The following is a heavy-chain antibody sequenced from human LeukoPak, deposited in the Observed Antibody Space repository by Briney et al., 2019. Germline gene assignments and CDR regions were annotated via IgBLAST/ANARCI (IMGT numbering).Heavy chain of an antibody. CDR2: ISSNGGST. Sequence: GGSLRLSCAASGFTFSSYAMHWVRQAPGKGLEYVSAISSNGGSTYYANSVKGRFTISRDNSKNPLYLQMGSLRAEDMAVYYCARPRAGGITSVWGAFDIWGQGTMVTVSS. V-gene: IGHV3-64*01. J-gene: IGHJ3*02. D-gene: IGHD3-16*01. CDR3: ARPRAGGITSVWGAFDI. CDR1: GFTFSSYA.